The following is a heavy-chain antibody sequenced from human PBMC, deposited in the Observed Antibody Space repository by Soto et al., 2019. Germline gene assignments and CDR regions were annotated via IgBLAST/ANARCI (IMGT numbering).Heavy chain of an antibody. J-gene: IGHJ4*02. D-gene: IGHD2-8*01. V-gene: IGHV1-2*04. Sequence: QVQLVQSGPEVKKPGASVRVSCKASGYTFTAYYIHWVRQAPGHGLEWMGFISPNSACTQFAPKLQGLVTMTGDTSLSTVYMDLSRLRSEDTAVYYCARSWGVHWDIDYWGQGTLVTVSS. CDR1: GYTFTAYY. CDR3: ARSWGVHWDIDY. CDR2: ISPNSACT.